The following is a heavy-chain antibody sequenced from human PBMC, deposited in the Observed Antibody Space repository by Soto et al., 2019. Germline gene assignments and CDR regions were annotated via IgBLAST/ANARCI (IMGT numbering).Heavy chain of an antibody. Sequence: SETLSLTCTVSGGSISSSSYYWGWIRQPPGKGLEWIGSIYYSGSTYYNPSLKSRVTISVDTSKNQFSLKLSSVTAADTAVYYCARRVDTAMANTIDYWGQGTLVTVSS. CDR2: IYYSGST. V-gene: IGHV4-39*01. J-gene: IGHJ4*02. D-gene: IGHD5-18*01. CDR1: GGSISSSSYY. CDR3: ARRVDTAMANTIDY.